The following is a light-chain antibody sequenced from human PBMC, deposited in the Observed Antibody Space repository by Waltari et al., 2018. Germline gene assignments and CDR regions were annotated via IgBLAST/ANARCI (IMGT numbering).Light chain of an antibody. J-gene: IGLJ2*01. CDR1: SSNIGSNT. Sequence: QSVLTQPPSASGTPWQRVTISCSGSSSNIGSNTVNWYQQLPGTAPKLLIYSNNQRPSGVPDRCSGSKSGTSASLAISGLQSEDEADYYCAAWDDSLNVLFGGGTKLTVL. CDR3: AAWDDSLNVL. V-gene: IGLV1-44*01. CDR2: SNN.